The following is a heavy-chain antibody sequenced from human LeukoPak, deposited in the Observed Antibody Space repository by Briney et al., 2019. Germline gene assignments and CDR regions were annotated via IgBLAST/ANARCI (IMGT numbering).Heavy chain of an antibody. J-gene: IGHJ5*02. CDR3: ARDRFLEWGNWFAP. D-gene: IGHD3-3*01. V-gene: IGHV3-30-3*01. CDR1: GFTFSSYA. Sequence: PGGSLRLSCVASGFTFSSYAMHGVRQAPGKGLEGVAGTSYDGSNNYYADSAKSRFTISRDNSKNTLYLQMNSLRAEDTAVYYCARDRFLEWGNWFAPWGQGTLVTVSS. CDR2: TSYDGSNN.